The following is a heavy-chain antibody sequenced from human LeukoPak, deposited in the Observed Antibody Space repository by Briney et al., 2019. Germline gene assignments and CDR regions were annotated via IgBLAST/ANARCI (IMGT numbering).Heavy chain of an antibody. Sequence: SETLSLTCTVSGGSISSSSYYWGWIRQPPGKGLEWIGSIYYSGSTYYNPSLKSRVTISVDTSKNQFSLKLSSVTAADTAVYYCARAYSSSWYWYYWGQGTLVTVSS. V-gene: IGHV4-39*01. D-gene: IGHD6-13*01. CDR2: IYYSGST. CDR1: GGSISSSSYY. J-gene: IGHJ4*02. CDR3: ARAYSSSWYWYY.